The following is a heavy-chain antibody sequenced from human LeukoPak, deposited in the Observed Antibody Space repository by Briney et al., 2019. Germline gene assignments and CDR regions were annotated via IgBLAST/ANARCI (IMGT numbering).Heavy chain of an antibody. Sequence: SETLSLTCTVSGGSISSYYWSWIRQPPGKGLEWIGYMDDSGSTNYNPSLTSRVTISEDTSKNQLSLKLGSVTAADTAVYYCARHSSGSGGAFQYWGQGTPVTVSS. CDR3: ARHSSGSGGAFQY. CDR1: GGSISSYY. V-gene: IGHV4-59*08. CDR2: MDDSGST. J-gene: IGHJ4*02. D-gene: IGHD6-19*01.